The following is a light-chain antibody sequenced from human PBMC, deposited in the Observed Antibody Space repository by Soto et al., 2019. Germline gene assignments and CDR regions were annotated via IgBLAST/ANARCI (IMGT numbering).Light chain of an antibody. CDR1: QSVSSTN. CDR3: QQYSPSPPMYT. V-gene: IGKV3-20*01. CDR2: AAS. J-gene: IGKJ2*01. Sequence: EIMLTQSPDTLSLSPGERATLSCRASQSVSSTNFAWYQQKPGQAPRLLMYAASSRATGVPDRFSGSGSGTDFTLTISRLEPEDFAVYYCQQYSPSPPMYTFGQGTKLEIK.